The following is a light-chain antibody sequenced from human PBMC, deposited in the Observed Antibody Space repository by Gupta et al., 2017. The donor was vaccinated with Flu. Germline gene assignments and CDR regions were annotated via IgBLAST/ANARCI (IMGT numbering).Light chain of an antibody. CDR3: QTWGTGFWV. V-gene: IGLV4-69*01. CDR2: VNSDGSH. J-gene: IGLJ3*02. Sequence: QLVLTQSASASASLGASVRLTCTLSSGHSNYAIAWHQQQPEKGPRYLMNVNSDGSHTKGDGIPDRFSGSSSGAERYLTISSLQSEDEADYYCQTWGTGFWVFGGETKLTVL. CDR1: SGHSNYA.